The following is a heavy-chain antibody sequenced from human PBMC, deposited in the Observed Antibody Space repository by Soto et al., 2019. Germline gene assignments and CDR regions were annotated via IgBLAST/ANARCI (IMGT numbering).Heavy chain of an antibody. CDR1: VFPFGANA. CDR2: LSNTGRRT. J-gene: IGHJ4*02. Sequence: EVQVLESGGGLVQPGGSLRLSCVVSVFPFGANAMSWVRQAPGKGLEWVSGLSNTGRRTSYADSVKGLFNISRDNSENTVYLQMNSLRVEDTAVYYCATEMGATQGPFDNWGQGTLVTVSS. CDR3: ATEMGATQGPFDN. V-gene: IGHV3-23*01. D-gene: IGHD1-26*01.